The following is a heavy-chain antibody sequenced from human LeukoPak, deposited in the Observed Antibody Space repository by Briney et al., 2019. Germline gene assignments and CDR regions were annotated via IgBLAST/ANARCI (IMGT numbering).Heavy chain of an antibody. CDR3: ARDLTYYYDSSGYYYLDY. CDR1: GGTFSSYA. CDR2: IIPIFGTA. V-gene: IGHV1-69*13. J-gene: IGHJ4*02. D-gene: IGHD3-22*01. Sequence: ASVKVSCKASGGTFSSYAISWVRQAPGQGLEWMGGIIPIFGTANYAQKFQGRVTITADESTSTAYMELSSLRSEDTAVYYCARDLTYYYDSSGYYYLDYWGQGTLVTVSS.